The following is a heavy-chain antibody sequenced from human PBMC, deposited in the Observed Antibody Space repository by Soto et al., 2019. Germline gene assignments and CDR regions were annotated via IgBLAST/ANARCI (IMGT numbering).Heavy chain of an antibody. Sequence: QVQLVQSGAEVKEPGASVRVSCKALGYTFINFDISWVRQAAGQGLEWLGWMNPGSGKTGYASKFQGRVAMTRDASTGTSHLELSSLTSDDTAVYCCARMASAGTLNWFDPWGQGTLVTVSS. CDR2: MNPGSGKT. J-gene: IGHJ5*02. CDR1: GYTFINFD. V-gene: IGHV1-8*02. CDR3: ARMASAGTLNWFDP. D-gene: IGHD6-13*01.